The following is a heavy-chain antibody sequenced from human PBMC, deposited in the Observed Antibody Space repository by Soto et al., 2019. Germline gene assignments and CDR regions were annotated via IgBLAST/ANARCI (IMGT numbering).Heavy chain of an antibody. V-gene: IGHV1-18*03. J-gene: IGHJ6*02. D-gene: IGHD6-19*01. Sequence: ASVKVSCKASGYTFYSHCISWVRQAPGQGLEWMGRINADYGNTQYAQKFRGRVTMTTDTSTTTVYMELTNLRAEDMAVYYCARNLYSSYGMDVWGQGTTVTVSS. CDR1: GYTFYSHC. CDR2: INADYGNT. CDR3: ARNLYSSYGMDV.